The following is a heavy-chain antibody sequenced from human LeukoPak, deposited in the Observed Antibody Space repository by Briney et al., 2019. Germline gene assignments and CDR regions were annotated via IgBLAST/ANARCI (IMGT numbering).Heavy chain of an antibody. CDR3: ARQRRYFDWFPLGDAFDI. V-gene: IGHV4-34*01. D-gene: IGHD3-9*01. CDR1: GGSFSGYY. J-gene: IGHJ3*02. CDR2: INHSGTT. Sequence: ASETLSLTCAVYGGSFSGYYWTWIRQPPGKGLEWIGEINHSGTTNYNPSLKSRLTISVDTSKNQVSLKLSSVTAADTAVYYCARQRRYFDWFPLGDAFDIWGQGTMVTVSS.